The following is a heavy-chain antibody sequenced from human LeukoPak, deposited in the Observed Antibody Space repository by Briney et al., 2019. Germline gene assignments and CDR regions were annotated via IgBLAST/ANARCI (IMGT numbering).Heavy chain of an antibody. Sequence: PGTSLRLSCAASGFDFSSYQMHWVRQAPGKGLDWVAVISYDGSNKYDADSVKGRFTISRDNSKNTVFLQMNSLRVEDTAVYYCARGVEGGTYDYVDSWGQGTLVTVSS. CDR3: ARGVEGGTYDYVDS. CDR1: GFDFSSYQ. CDR2: ISYDGSNK. V-gene: IGHV3-30*04. D-gene: IGHD1-26*01. J-gene: IGHJ4*02.